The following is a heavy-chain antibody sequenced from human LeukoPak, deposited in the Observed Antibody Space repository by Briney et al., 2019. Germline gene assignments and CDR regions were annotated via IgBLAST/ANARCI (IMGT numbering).Heavy chain of an antibody. J-gene: IGHJ6*03. D-gene: IGHD2/OR15-2a*01. V-gene: IGHV3-11*04. Sequence: GGSLRLSCAVSGFTFSDYYMSWLRQAPGKGLEWVSYISSSGSMISHADSVKGRFTISRDNAKKSLYLQMNSPRAEDTAVYYCARDLSFYYYYMDVWGKGTTVTVSS. CDR3: ARDLSFYYYYMDV. CDR1: GFTFSDYY. CDR2: ISSSGSMI.